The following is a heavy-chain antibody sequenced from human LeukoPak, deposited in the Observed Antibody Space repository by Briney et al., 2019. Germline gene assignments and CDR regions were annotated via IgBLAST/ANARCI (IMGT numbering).Heavy chain of an antibody. J-gene: IGHJ4*02. CDR3: ARGGYCSGGSCYPLSY. V-gene: IGHV1-8*01. D-gene: IGHD2-15*01. Sequence: ASVKVSCKASGYTFTSYDINWVRQATGQGLEWMGWMNPNSGSTGYVQKFQGRVTMTRNTSISTAYMELSSLRSEDTAVYYCARGGYCSGGSCYPLSYWGQGALVTVSS. CDR2: MNPNSGST. CDR1: GYTFTSYD.